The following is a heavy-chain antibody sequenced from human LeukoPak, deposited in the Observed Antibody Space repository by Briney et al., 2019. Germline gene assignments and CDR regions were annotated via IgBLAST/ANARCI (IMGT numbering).Heavy chain of an antibody. D-gene: IGHD3-22*01. CDR1: GGTFSSYA. Sequence: GASVKVSCKASGGTFSSYAISWVRQAPGQGLEWMGRIIPILGIANYAQKFQGRVTITADKSTSTAYMELSSLRSEDTAVYYCARAPYDSSGYYYGVPFDYWGQGTLVTVSS. J-gene: IGHJ4*02. CDR2: IIPILGIA. CDR3: ARAPYDSSGYYYGVPFDY. V-gene: IGHV1-69*04.